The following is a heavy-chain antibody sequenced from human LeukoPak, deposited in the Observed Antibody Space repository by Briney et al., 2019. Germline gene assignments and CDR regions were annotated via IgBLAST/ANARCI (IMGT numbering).Heavy chain of an antibody. CDR2: ISGSGRNT. J-gene: IGHJ3*01. CDR3: SRDEIPSGT. CDR1: RLTLSSNY. D-gene: IGHD6-25*01. V-gene: IGHV3-23*01. Sequence: GGSLRLSCAASRLTLSSNYMSWVGQAPGTGVEGVSAISGSGRNTYYADSVKGRFTISRDNSRSKVDLQMNSLRVEDAGIYYCSRDEIPSGTWGQGTMVIVSS.